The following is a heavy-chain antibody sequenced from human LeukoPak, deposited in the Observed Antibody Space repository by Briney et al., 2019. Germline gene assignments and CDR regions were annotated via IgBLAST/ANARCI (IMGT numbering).Heavy chain of an antibody. CDR1: GYTFTGYY. J-gene: IGHJ4*02. D-gene: IGHD3-16*02. V-gene: IGHV1-2*02. Sequence: ASVKVSCKASGYTFTGYYMHWVRQAPGQGLEWKGWINPNSGGTNYAQKFQGRATMTRDTPISTAYMELSRLRSDDTAVYYCARDWDQGVIVGYWGQGTLVTVSS. CDR2: INPNSGGT. CDR3: ARDWDQGVIVGY.